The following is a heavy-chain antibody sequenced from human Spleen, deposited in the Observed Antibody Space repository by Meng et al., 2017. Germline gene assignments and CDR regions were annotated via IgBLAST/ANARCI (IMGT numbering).Heavy chain of an antibody. CDR3: ARVGEASRYYYGSGSKVWAWFDP. CDR2: IIPIFGTA. D-gene: IGHD3-10*01. Sequence: SVKVSCKASGGTFSSYAISWVRQAPGQGLEWMGGIIPIFGTANYAQKFQGRVTITTDESTSTAYMELSSLRSEDTAVYYCARVGEASRYYYGSGSKVWAWFDPWGQGTLVTVSS. CDR1: GGTFSSYA. J-gene: IGHJ5*02. V-gene: IGHV1-69*05.